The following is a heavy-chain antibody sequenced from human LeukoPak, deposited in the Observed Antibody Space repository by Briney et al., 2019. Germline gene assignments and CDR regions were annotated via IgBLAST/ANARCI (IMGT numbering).Heavy chain of an antibody. V-gene: IGHV5-51*01. J-gene: IGHJ4*02. CDR3: VRFGLTSSLDY. D-gene: IGHD6-13*01. Sequence: GASLQISCKISGSIFTNNLIGWGRQVPGKGLEWMGLIYPGESDTRYSPSFQGQVTFSVDTSISTAYLQLSGLRASDTAIYYCVRFGLTSSLDYWGQGTLVTVSS. CDR2: IYPGESDT. CDR1: GSIFTNNL.